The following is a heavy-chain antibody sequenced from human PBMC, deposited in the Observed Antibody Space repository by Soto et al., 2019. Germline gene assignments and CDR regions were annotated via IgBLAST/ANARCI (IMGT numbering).Heavy chain of an antibody. CDR1: GGSISSYF. D-gene: IGHD1-1*01. J-gene: IGHJ3*02. CDR2: IFYSGTT. V-gene: IGHV4-59*01. Sequence: PSETLSLTCTVSGGSISSYFWSWIRQSPGEGLEWIGYIFYSGTTNYSPSLKSRVTMSLGTAKNQFSLNLTSVTAADTAVYYCARGRGGNYDAFDIWGQGTMVTLSS. CDR3: ARGRGGNYDAFDI.